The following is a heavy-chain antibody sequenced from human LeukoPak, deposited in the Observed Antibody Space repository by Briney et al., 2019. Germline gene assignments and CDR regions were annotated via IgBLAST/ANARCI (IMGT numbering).Heavy chain of an antibody. CDR1: GGSISSYY. J-gene: IGHJ5*02. CDR3: ATSQWPSGWFDP. Sequence: SETLSLTCTVSGGSISSYYWSWIRQPPGKGLEWIGYIYYSGSTNYNPSLKSRVTISVDTSKNQSSLKLSSVTAADTAVYYCATSQWPSGWFDPWGQGTLVTVSS. CDR2: IYYSGST. D-gene: IGHD2-8*01. V-gene: IGHV4-59*08.